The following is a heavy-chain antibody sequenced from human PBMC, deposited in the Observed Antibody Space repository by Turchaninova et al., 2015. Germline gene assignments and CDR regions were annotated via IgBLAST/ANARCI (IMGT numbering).Heavy chain of an antibody. V-gene: IGHV1-46*01. J-gene: IGHJ4*02. Sequence: VQSGAEVKKPGASVKVSCKASKYTFTSSAIHWVRQAPGQGLEWVGKINPSRGGTGYAQKFQGRVTMTRDTSTSTVYMELSSLRSEDTAVYFCARIIYGDYSYDSWGQGTLVTVSS. CDR1: KYTFTSSA. D-gene: IGHD4-17*01. CDR3: ARIIYGDYSYDS. CDR2: INPSRGGT.